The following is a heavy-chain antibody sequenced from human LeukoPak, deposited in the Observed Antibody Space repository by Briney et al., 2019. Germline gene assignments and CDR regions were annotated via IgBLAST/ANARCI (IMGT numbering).Heavy chain of an antibody. D-gene: IGHD6-13*01. CDR3: ARTLAAAGLDLGAFDI. Sequence: SETLSLTCAVYGGSFSGYYWSWIRQPPGKGLEWIGEINHSGSTNYNPSLKSRVTISVDTSKNQFSLKLSSVTAADTAVYYCARTLAAAGLDLGAFDIWGQGTMVTVSS. V-gene: IGHV4-34*01. J-gene: IGHJ3*02. CDR1: GGSFSGYY. CDR2: INHSGST.